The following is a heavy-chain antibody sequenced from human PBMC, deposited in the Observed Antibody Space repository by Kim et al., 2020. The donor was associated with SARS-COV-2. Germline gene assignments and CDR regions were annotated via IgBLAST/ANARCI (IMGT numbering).Heavy chain of an antibody. CDR3: ASAAGPMYYYYGMDV. V-gene: IGHV3-30*03. D-gene: IGHD6-13*01. J-gene: IGHJ6*02. Sequence: DSVKGRITISRDHSKNTLYLQMNSLRAEDTAVYYCASAAGPMYYYYGMDVWGQGTTVTVSS.